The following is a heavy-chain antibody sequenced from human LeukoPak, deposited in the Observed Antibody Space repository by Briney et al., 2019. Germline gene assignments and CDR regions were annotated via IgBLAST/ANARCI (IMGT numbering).Heavy chain of an antibody. CDR3: ARRASSSWFPVSGRYYFDY. Sequence: KPSETLSLTCTVSGGSISSSSYYWGWIRQPPGKGLEWIGSISYSGSTYYNPSLKSRVTISVDTSKNQFSLKLSSVTAADTAVYYCARRASSSWFPVSGRYYFDYWGQGTLVTVSS. CDR2: ISYSGST. CDR1: GGSISSSSYY. D-gene: IGHD6-13*01. J-gene: IGHJ4*02. V-gene: IGHV4-39*07.